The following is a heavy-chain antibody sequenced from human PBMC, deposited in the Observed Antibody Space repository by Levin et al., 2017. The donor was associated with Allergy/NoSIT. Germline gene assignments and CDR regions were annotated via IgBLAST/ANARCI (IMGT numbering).Heavy chain of an antibody. CDR3: AKGAGGSGTY. V-gene: IGHV3-23*01. CDR1: GFTFSSYA. CDR2: IIGNGGST. D-gene: IGHD3-10*01. J-gene: IGHJ4*02. Sequence: GESLKISCAASGFTFSSYAMNWVRQAPGKGLEWVSVIIGNGGSTEYADSVKGRFTISRDNSKNTLYLEMINLRGEDTAVYYCAKGAGGSGTYWGQGTLVTVSS.